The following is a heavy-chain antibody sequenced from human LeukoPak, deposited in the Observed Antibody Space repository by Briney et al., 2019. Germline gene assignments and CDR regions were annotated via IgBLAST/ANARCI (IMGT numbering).Heavy chain of an antibody. Sequence: PGGSLRLSCAASGFTFSSYAMSWVRQAPGKGLEWVSVIYSGGSTYYADSVKGRFTISRDNSKNTLYLQMNSLRAEDTAVYYCARGYSYYYYMDVWGKGTTVTVSS. CDR2: IYSGGST. D-gene: IGHD5-18*01. CDR1: GFTFSSYA. V-gene: IGHV3-53*01. CDR3: ARGYSYYYYMDV. J-gene: IGHJ6*03.